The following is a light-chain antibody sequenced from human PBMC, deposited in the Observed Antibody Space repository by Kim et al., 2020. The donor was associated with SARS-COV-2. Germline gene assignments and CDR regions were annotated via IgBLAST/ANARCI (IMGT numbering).Light chain of an antibody. Sequence: LSPRETATLSCRASQSVASNYLAWYQQKPGQAPRLLIFDASTRATGISDRFSGSGSGTDFTLTISRLKTEDFAVYYCQQYGSSPCTFGQGTKLEI. CDR2: DAS. V-gene: IGKV3-20*01. CDR3: QQYGSSPCT. CDR1: QSVASNY. J-gene: IGKJ2*02.